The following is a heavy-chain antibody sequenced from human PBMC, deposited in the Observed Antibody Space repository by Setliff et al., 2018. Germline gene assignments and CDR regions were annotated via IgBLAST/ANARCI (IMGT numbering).Heavy chain of an antibody. Sequence: ASVKVSCKTIGGILSGYVFSWVRQAPGHGLQWIGGIIPVFRTTHYAQNFQDRVPITADESTRTAYMELTSLSSEDTAVYYRASGCDGSTYCGGHCYAVDSWGQGTLVTVSS. CDR3: ASGCDGSTYCGGHCYAVDS. CDR2: IIPVFRTT. D-gene: IGHD2-21*01. CDR1: GGILSGYV. J-gene: IGHJ4*02. V-gene: IGHV1-69*13.